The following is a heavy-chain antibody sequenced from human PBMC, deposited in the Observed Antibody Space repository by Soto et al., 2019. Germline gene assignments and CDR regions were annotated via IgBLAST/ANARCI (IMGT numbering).Heavy chain of an antibody. CDR1: GGTLSSYA. Sequence: QVQLVQSAAEVKKPGSSVRVSCKASGGTLSSYAISWVRQAPGQGLDWVGGTVPITLSTHYAQKFQGRVIITAEEATNTVYMDLSSLRSEDTAVYYCARDRSGITGKTRNIYAMDVWGQGTTVTVSS. CDR3: ARDRSGITGKTRNIYAMDV. J-gene: IGHJ6*02. D-gene: IGHD6-13*01. CDR2: TVPITLST. V-gene: IGHV1-69*01.